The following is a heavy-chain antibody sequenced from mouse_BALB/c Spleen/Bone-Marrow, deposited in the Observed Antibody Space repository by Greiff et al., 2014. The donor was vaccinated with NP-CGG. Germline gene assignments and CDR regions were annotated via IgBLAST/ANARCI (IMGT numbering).Heavy chain of an antibody. CDR3: ARDVPLYDVGYFDY. CDR2: ISSGSSTI. J-gene: IGHJ2*01. Sequence: VQLVESGGGLVQPGGSRKLSCAASGFTFSSFGMHWVRQAPEKGLEWVAYISSGSSTIYYADTVKGRFTISRDNPKNTLFLQMTSLRSEDTAMYYCARDVPLYDVGYFDYWGQGTTLTVSS. V-gene: IGHV5-17*02. D-gene: IGHD2-14*01. CDR1: GFTFSSFG.